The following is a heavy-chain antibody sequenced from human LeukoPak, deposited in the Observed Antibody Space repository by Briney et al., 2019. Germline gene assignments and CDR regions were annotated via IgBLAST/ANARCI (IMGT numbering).Heavy chain of an antibody. V-gene: IGHV4-59*01. CDR3: ARWSRDGYNYFDY. Sequence: SETLSLTCPVSGGSISSYYWTCIRQPPGQGLEWIGYIHYSGSTNYNPSLKSRVTISLDTSKNQFSLKLSSVVAADTAVYYCARWSRDGYNYFDYWGRGTLVTVSS. CDR2: IHYSGST. J-gene: IGHJ4*02. CDR1: GGSISSYY. D-gene: IGHD5-24*01.